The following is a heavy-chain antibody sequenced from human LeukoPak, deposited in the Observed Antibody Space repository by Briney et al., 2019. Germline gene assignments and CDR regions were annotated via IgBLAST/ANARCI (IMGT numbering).Heavy chain of an antibody. J-gene: IGHJ5*02. D-gene: IGHD3-16*01. CDR3: AKDDNYIRFSS. V-gene: IGHV3-9*01. CDR1: GFSFDDYA. CDR2: IGWNSGSI. Sequence: GGSLRLSCAASGFSFDDYAIHWVRQAPGRGLEWVSGIGWNSGSIGFADSVKGRFTISRDNSKNTLYLQMNSLRAEDTAVYYCAKDDNYIRFSSWGQGTLVTVSS.